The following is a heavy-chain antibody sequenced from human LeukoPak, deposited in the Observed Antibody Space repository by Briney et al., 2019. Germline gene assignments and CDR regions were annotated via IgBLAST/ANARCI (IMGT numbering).Heavy chain of an antibody. D-gene: IGHD6-19*01. CDR3: IRSNGWPDY. CDR2: INHDGRDT. CDR1: GFTFSSHW. Sequence: PGGSLRLSCVVSGFTFSSHWMHWVRQAPGKGPVWVSRINHDGRDTTYADSVKGRFTIFRDNAKNTLYLQMNSLRVEDTAVYYCIRSNGWPDYWGQGTLVTVSS. J-gene: IGHJ4*02. V-gene: IGHV3-74*01.